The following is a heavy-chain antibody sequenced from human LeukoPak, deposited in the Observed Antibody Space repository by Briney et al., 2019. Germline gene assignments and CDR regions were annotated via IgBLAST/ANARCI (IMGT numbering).Heavy chain of an antibody. J-gene: IGHJ4*02. CDR3: ARHGDGYNPFGY. D-gene: IGHD5-24*01. CDR2: IYYRGST. V-gene: IGHV4-39*01. Sequence: SETLSLTCTVSGGSISSYYWGWIRQPPGKGLEWIGSIYYRGSTYYNPSLMSRVTISLDTSKNQFSLTLRSVTAADTAVYYCARHGDGYNPFGYWGQGILVTVSS. CDR1: GGSISSYY.